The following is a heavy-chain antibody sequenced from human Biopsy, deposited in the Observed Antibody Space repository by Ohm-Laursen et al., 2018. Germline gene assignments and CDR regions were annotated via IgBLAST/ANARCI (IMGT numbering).Heavy chain of an antibody. D-gene: IGHD3-22*01. J-gene: IGHJ6*02. Sequence: GTLSLTCAVYGESFNGYYWSWIRQTPGKGLEWIGEINHSGRTNYNPPLKSRVTISVDTSKSQFSLKVRSVTAADTAVYYCVRGVDYYDPYHYYALDVWGQGTTVTVSS. CDR3: VRGVDYYDPYHYYALDV. CDR2: INHSGRT. V-gene: IGHV4-34*01. CDR1: GESFNGYY.